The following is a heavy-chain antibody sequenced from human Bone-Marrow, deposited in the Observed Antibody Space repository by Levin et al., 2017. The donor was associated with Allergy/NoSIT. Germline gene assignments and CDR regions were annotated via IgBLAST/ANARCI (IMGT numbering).Heavy chain of an antibody. CDR3: ARDPDYYDRAFDI. J-gene: IGHJ3*02. CDR2: INPNSGGT. V-gene: IGHV1-2*02. D-gene: IGHD3-22*01. Sequence: PGGSLRLSCKASGYTFTDYYMNWVRQAPGQGLEWMGWINPNSGGTNYAQTFQGRVTMTRDTSISTAYMELSGLRSDDTAVYYCARDPDYYDRAFDIWGQGTMVTVSS. CDR1: GYTFTDYY.